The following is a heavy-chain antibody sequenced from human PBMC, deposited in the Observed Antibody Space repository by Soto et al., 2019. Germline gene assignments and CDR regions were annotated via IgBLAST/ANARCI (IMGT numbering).Heavy chain of an antibody. CDR1: GGSISSYY. Sequence: SETLSLTCTVSGGSISSYYWSWIRQPPGKGLEWIGYIYYSGSTNYNPSLKSRVTISVDTSKNQFSLKLSSVTAADTAVYYCARVIGGCSSTSQSYYYYYGMDVWGQGTTVTVSS. V-gene: IGHV4-59*01. CDR2: IYYSGST. J-gene: IGHJ6*02. D-gene: IGHD2-2*01. CDR3: ARVIGGCSSTSQSYYYYYGMDV.